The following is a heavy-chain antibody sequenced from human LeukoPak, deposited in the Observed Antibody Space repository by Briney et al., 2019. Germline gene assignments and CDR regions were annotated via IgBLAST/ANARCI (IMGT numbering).Heavy chain of an antibody. CDR1: GFTFSSYA. CDR3: ARDLGYCSSTSCHDY. V-gene: IGHV3-30*04. J-gene: IGHJ4*02. CDR2: ISYDGSNK. D-gene: IGHD2-2*01. Sequence: GRSLRLSCAASGFTFSSYAMHWVRQAPGKGLEWVAVISYDGSNKYYADSVKGRFTISRDNSKNTLYLQMNSLRAEDTAVYYCARDLGYCSSTSCHDYWGQGTLVTVPS.